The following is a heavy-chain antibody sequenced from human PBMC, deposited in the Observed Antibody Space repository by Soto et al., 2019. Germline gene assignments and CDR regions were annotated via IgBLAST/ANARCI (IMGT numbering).Heavy chain of an antibody. Sequence: ASVKVSCKASGGTFSSYAISWVRQAPGQGLEWRGGIIPIFGTENYAQKFQGRVRINAEESKSTAYKKLSSMRAEDTAVYYFARDEGGSSHRPNDAFAIRRQCITVTVSS. J-gene: IGHJ3*02. CDR1: GGTFSSYA. V-gene: IGHV1-69*13. D-gene: IGHD1-26*01. CDR3: ARDEGGSSHRPNDAFAI. CDR2: IIPIFGTE.